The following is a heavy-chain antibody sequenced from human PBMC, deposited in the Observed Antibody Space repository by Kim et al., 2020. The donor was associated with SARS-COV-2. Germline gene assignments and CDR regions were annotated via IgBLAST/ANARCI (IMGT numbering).Heavy chain of an antibody. D-gene: IGHD3-3*02. V-gene: IGHV4-39*01. CDR1: GGSISSSSYY. CDR3: ARLTGRRAFHYYYYMDV. CDR2: IYYSGST. J-gene: IGHJ6*03. Sequence: SETLSLTCTVSGGSISSSSYYWGWIRQPPGKGLEWIGSIYYSGSTYYNPSLKSRVTISVDTSKNQFSLKLSSVTAADTAVYYCARLTGRRAFHYYYYMDVWGKGTTVTVSS.